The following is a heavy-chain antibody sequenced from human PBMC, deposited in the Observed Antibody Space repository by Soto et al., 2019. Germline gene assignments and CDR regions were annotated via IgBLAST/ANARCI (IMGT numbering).Heavy chain of an antibody. J-gene: IGHJ5*02. D-gene: IGHD2-21*01. CDR3: ARGSLWAYISSGRHKYNWFDP. CDR1: GGSFSGYY. Sequence: SETLSLTCAVYGGSFSGYYWSWIRQPPGKGLEWIGEINHSGSTNYNPSPKSRVTISVDTSKNQFSLKLSSVTAADTAVYYCARGSLWAYISSGRHKYNWFDPWGQGTLVTVSS. V-gene: IGHV4-34*01. CDR2: INHSGST.